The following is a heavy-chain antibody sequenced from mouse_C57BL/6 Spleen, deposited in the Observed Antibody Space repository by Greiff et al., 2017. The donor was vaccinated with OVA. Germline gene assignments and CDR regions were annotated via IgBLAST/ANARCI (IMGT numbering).Heavy chain of an antibody. CDR2: IDPDTGGP. V-gene: IGHV1-15*01. CDR1: GYTFTDYE. CDR3: TRGRSNPFAY. J-gene: IGHJ3*01. Sequence: ESGAELVRPGASVTLSCKASGYTFTDYEMHWVKQTPVHGLEWIGAIDPDTGGPAYNQKLKGKAILTADKSYSTADMELRSLTSEDSAVYYCTRGRSNPFAYWGQGTLVTVSA. D-gene: IGHD2-5*01.